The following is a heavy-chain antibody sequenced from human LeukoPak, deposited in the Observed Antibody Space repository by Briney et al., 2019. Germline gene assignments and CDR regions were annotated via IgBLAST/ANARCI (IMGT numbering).Heavy chain of an antibody. J-gene: IGHJ6*02. V-gene: IGHV1-18*01. CDR3: ARSHSSGWYARSYYYYYGMDV. CDR1: GYTFTSYG. CDR2: ISAYNGNT. D-gene: IGHD6-19*01. Sequence: ASVKVSCKASGYTFTSYGISWVRQAPGQGLEWMGWISAYNGNTNYAQKLQGRVTMTTDTSTSTAYMELSSLRSEDTAVYYCARSHSSGWYARSYYYYYGMDVWGQGTTVTVSS.